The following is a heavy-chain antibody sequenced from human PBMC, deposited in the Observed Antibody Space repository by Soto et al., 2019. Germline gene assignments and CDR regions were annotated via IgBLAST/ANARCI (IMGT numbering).Heavy chain of an antibody. CDR2: IRQDGSEK. Sequence: EVQLVESGGGLVQPGGSLRLSCAASRFTFINYWMSWVRQAPGKGLEWVASIRQDGSEKYYLDSVKGRFTISRDNAENSLDLQMNSLRVEDTDVYYCAREGSGFYADYWGQGTLVTVSS. CDR1: RFTFINYW. D-gene: IGHD6-19*01. CDR3: AREGSGFYADY. J-gene: IGHJ4*02. V-gene: IGHV3-7*01.